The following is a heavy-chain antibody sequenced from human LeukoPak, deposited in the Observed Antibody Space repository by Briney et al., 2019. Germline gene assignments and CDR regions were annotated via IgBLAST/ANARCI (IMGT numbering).Heavy chain of an antibody. CDR1: GGFISSSSYY. CDR2: IYYSGST. J-gene: IGHJ4*02. CDR3: ARRASVSGNWPRPLDY. Sequence: PSETLSLTCTVSGGFISSSSYYWGWVRQPPGKGLEWVANIYYSGSTYYSPSLRSRVTISVDTSKNQFSLKLTSVTAADTAVYYCARRASVSGNWPRPLDYWGQGSLVTVSS. D-gene: IGHD3-3*01. V-gene: IGHV4-39*01.